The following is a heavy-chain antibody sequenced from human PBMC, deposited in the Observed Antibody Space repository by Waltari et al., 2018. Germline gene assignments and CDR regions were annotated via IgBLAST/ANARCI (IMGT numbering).Heavy chain of an antibody. CDR2: ISWNSGSI. Sequence: EVQLVESGGGLVQPGRSLRLSCAASGFTFDDYAMHWVRQAPGKGLEWVSGISWNSGSIGYAESVKGRFTTARDNAKNALYRQMNSLRAEDTALYYWAKERRGWGSGFDYWGQGTLVTVSS. J-gene: IGHJ4*02. D-gene: IGHD2-21*01. CDR3: AKERRGWGSGFDY. V-gene: IGHV3-9*01. CDR1: GFTFDDYA.